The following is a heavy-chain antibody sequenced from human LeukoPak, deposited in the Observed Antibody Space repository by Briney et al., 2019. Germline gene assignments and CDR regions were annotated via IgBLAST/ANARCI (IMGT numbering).Heavy chain of an antibody. CDR1: GDSVSSNSAA. CDR2: TYYRSKWFT. Sequence: SQTLSLTCAISGDSVSSNSAAWNWLRQSPSRGLEWLGRTYYRSKWFTDYAISVKSRITINPDTSKNQFSLHLNSVTPEDTSLYYCAREEGGSGWLDFWGQGTLVTVSS. CDR3: AREEGGSGWLDF. V-gene: IGHV6-1*01. J-gene: IGHJ4*02. D-gene: IGHD6-19*01.